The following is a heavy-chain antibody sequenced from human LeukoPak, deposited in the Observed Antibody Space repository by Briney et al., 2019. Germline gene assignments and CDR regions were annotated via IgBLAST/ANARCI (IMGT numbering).Heavy chain of an antibody. CDR1: GYTFTSYG. CDR3: ARESYYGSGSYSHYDNWFDP. CDR2: ISAYNGNT. D-gene: IGHD3-10*01. Sequence: GGSLRISCKASGYTFTSYGISWVRQAPGQGLEWMGWISAYNGNTNYAQKLQGRVTMTTDTSTSTAYMELSSLRSEDTAVYYCARESYYGSGSYSHYDNWFDPWGQGTLVTVSS. V-gene: IGHV1-18*01. J-gene: IGHJ5*02.